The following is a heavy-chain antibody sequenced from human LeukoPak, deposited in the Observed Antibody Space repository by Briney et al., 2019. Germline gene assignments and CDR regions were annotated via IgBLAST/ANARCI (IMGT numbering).Heavy chain of an antibody. CDR3: ARGWEPFEYSTSWYRGSYYYYYMSV. V-gene: IGHV4-34*01. CDR1: GGSFNDYY. J-gene: IGHJ6*03. CDR2: IDHAGRA. Sequence: LETLSLTCAVYGGSFNDYYWTWIRQPPGKGLEWIGEIDHAGRANYNPSLKSRVTISVDTSKNQFSLHLNFVTAADTAVYYCARGWEPFEYSTSWYRGSYYYYYMSVWGKGTAVTVSS. D-gene: IGHD6-13*01.